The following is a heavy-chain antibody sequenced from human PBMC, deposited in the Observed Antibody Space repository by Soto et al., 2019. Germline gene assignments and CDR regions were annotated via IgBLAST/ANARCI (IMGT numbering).Heavy chain of an antibody. J-gene: IGHJ6*01. CDR3: ARDRWWLPDDGDYYYGMDV. CDR2: INAGNGNT. Sequence: ASVKVSCKASGYFFTSYAIHWVRQAPGQSLEWMGRINAGNGNTKYSQKFQGRVTIARDTSARAAYMEVSSLTSADAVVYYCARDRWWLPDDGDYYYGMDVWGQEAMVTVSS. V-gene: IGHV1-3*01. D-gene: IGHD5-12*01. CDR1: GYFFTSYA.